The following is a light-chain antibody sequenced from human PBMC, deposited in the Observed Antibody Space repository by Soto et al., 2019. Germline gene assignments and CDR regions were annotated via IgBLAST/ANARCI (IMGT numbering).Light chain of an antibody. J-gene: IGLJ3*02. Sequence: QSVLTQPPSVSGSPGQSVTISCTGTSSDVGAYNFVSWYQQYPGKAPKLIIFDVSARPSGVPDRFSGSKSGNTASLSISGLQADDEADYYCCSYDRSLSGSVFGGGTKLTVL. V-gene: IGLV2-11*01. CDR1: SSDVGAYNF. CDR2: DVS. CDR3: CSYDRSLSGSV.